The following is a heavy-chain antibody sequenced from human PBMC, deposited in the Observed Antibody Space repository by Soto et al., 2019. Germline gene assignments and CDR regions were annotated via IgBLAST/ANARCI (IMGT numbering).Heavy chain of an antibody. Sequence: SETLSLTCTVSGYSVSSGSFCGCFMRRPPGKRLEWIGYFYDSGSTNYNPSTSNSVTMSVDTSKKQFSLKLRSVTAADTAVSYCAASAPRATNYYYAMDVWGQGTTVTVSS. J-gene: IGHJ6*02. D-gene: IGHD1-26*01. CDR2: FYDSGST. CDR1: GYSVSSGSFC. CDR3: AASAPRATNYYYAMDV. V-gene: IGHV4-61*01.